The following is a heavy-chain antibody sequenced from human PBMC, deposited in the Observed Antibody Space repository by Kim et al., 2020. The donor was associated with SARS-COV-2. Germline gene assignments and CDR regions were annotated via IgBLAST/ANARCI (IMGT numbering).Heavy chain of an antibody. D-gene: IGHD3-10*01. V-gene: IGHV1-18*01. CDR2: ISAYNGNT. CDR3: AREGIGLSVVRGVIPPSLYYYYGMDV. J-gene: IGHJ6*02. Sequence: ASVKVSCKASGYTFTSYGISWVRQAPGQGLEWMGWISAYNGNTNYAQKLQGRVTMTTDTSTSTAYMELRSLRSDDTAVYYCAREGIGLSVVRGVIPPSLYYYYGMDVWGQGTTVTVSS. CDR1: GYTFTSYG.